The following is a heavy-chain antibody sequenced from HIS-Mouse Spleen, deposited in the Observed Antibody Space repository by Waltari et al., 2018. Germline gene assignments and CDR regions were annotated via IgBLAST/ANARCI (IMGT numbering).Heavy chain of an antibody. V-gene: IGHV4-39*07. D-gene: IGHD6-13*01. J-gene: IGHJ2*01. CDR2: IYYSGRT. CDR3: AREIPYSSSWYDWYFDL. CDR1: GAASRSRRYY. Sequence: QLQLQESGPGLVTPSETLSLTCTVPGAASRSRRYYWGWIRQPPGKGLEWIGSIYYSGRTYYNPSLKSRVTISVDTSKNQFSLKLSSVTAADTAVYYCAREIPYSSSWYDWYFDLWGRGTLVTVSS.